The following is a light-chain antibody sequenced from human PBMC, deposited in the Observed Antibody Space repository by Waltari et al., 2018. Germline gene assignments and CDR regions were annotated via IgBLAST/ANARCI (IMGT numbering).Light chain of an antibody. CDR3: GTWDISLNSWV. CDR1: TSNISNKY. V-gene: IGLV1-51*01. Sequence: QSVLPQPPSVSAAPGQNVTISCSGSTSNISNKYVSWYQKFPGTAPTVLIYDNDKRPSGIPDRFSGAKSGTSATLGITGLQTGDEADYYCGTWDISLNSWVFGGGTKLTVL. CDR2: DND. J-gene: IGLJ3*02.